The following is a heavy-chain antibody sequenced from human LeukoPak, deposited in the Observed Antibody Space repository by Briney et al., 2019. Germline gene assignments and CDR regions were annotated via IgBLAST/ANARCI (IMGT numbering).Heavy chain of an antibody. CDR2: ICGSSWNT. CDR3: AKGLMGNSVYFEN. J-gene: IGHJ4*02. D-gene: IGHD4-23*01. CDR1: GFTFGNYA. Sequence: GGSLRLSCAASGFTFGNYAMTWVRQTPGKGLEWISSICGSSWNTYFADSVMGRFTISRDNHNHTLYLQMNILRADDTAIYYCAKGLMGNSVYFENWGQGTLVTVSS. V-gene: IGHV3-23*01.